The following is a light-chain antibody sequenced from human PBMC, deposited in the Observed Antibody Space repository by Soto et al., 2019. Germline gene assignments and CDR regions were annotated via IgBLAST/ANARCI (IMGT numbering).Light chain of an antibody. J-gene: IGKJ1*01. CDR1: QSVSSY. V-gene: IGKV3-11*01. Sequence: EIVLTQSPATLSLSPGERDTLSCRASQSVSSYLAWYQQKPGQAPRLLIYDASNRATGIPARFSGSGSGTDFTLTISSLEPEDFAVYYCQQRSNWPRTFGQGTQVDIK. CDR2: DAS. CDR3: QQRSNWPRT.